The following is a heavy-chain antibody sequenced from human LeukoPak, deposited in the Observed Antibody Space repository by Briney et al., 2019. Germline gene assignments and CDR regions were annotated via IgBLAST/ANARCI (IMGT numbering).Heavy chain of an antibody. CDR2: ITISSSYI. D-gene: IGHD3-10*01. CDR3: AKGGFGEPLSHAFDI. CDR1: GFTFSRFT. J-gene: IGHJ3*02. V-gene: IGHV3-21*01. Sequence: GGSLRLSCAASGFTFSRFTMNWVRQAPGKGLEWVSSITISSSYIYYADSVKGRFTISRDNAKNSLYLQMNSLRAEDTAVYYCAKGGFGEPLSHAFDIWGQGTMVTVSS.